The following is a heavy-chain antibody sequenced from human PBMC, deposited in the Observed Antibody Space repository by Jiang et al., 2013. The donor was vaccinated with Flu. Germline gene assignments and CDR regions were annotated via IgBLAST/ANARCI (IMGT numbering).Heavy chain of an antibody. CDR3: VRDPYDTEGYYSTSGNSLGF. Sequence: QLLESGGGVVQPGRSLRVSCVDSGFSFSSSIMHWVRQAPGKGLEWVALVSSGGGNQDYADSVKGRFTISRDNSRNTLYLQMNSLRVEDTAVYYCVRDPYDTEGYYSTSGNSLGFWGRGTLVTVSS. V-gene: IGHV3-30-3*01. CDR2: VSSGGGNQ. D-gene: IGHD2-15*01. CDR1: GFSFSSSI. J-gene: IGHJ4*02.